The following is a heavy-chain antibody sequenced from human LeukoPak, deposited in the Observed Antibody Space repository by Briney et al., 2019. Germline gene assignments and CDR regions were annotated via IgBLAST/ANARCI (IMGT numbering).Heavy chain of an antibody. V-gene: IGHV4-34*01. CDR2: INHTVST. CDR1: GGSFSGYY. Sequence: PSETLSLTCAVYGGSFSGYYWSWLRQPPGKGLEWVGEINHTVSTTYTPSLNSPVTISVDTSKNQFSLKLSSVTAADTAVYYCARGRSSWYYWGQGTLVTVSS. D-gene: IGHD6-13*01. CDR3: ARGRSSWYY. J-gene: IGHJ4*02.